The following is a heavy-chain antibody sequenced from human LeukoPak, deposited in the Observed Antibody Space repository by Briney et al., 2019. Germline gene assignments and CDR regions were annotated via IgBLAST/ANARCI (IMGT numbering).Heavy chain of an antibody. CDR2: ITGSGDGT. Sequence: GGSLRLSCAASGFTFSNYAMMWVRQPPGKRLEWVSSITGSGDGTYYADSVRGRFTISRDNSENTLYLQLNSLRAEDTAVYFCVKGFVHPTYYFEYWGQGTLVTVSS. CDR1: GFTFSNYA. D-gene: IGHD3-10*01. CDR3: VKGFVHPTYYFEY. J-gene: IGHJ4*02. V-gene: IGHV3-23*01.